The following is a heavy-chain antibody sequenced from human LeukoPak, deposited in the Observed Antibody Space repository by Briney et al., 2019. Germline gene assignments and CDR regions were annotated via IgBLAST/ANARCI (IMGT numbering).Heavy chain of an antibody. D-gene: IGHD3-10*01. J-gene: IGHJ6*02. CDR2: INHSGST. CDR3: ARVPPFITVVRGVIIQPAPPDV. Sequence: GSLRLSCAASGFTVSSNYMSWVRQAPGKGLEWIGEINHSGSTSYKSSLKSRVTISIDTSKNQFSLKLSSVTAADTAVYYCARVPPFITVVRGVIIQPAPPDVWGQGTTVTVSS. V-gene: IGHV4-34*01. CDR1: GFTVSSNY.